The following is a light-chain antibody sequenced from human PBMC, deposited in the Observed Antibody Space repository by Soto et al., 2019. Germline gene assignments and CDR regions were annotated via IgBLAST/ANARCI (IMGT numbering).Light chain of an antibody. CDR2: GAS. CDR3: QQGST. V-gene: IGKV3-20*01. CDR1: QSVSSSY. Sequence: EIVLTQSPGTLFLSPGERATLSCRASQSVSSSYLAWYQQKPGQAPRLLIYGASSRATGIPDRFSGSGSGTDFTLTISRLEPEDFAVYYCQQGSTFGQGTKVDNK. J-gene: IGKJ2*01.